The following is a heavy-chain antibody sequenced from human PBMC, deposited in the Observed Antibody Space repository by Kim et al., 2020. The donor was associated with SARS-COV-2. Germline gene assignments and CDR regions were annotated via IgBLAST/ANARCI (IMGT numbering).Heavy chain of an antibody. V-gene: IGHV4-59*08. CDR3: ARLPATLREY. CDR2: IYYSGST. Sequence: SETLSLTCTVSGGSISSYYWSWIRQPPGKGLEWIGYIYYSGSTNYNPSLKSRVTISVDTSKNQFSLKLSSVTAADTAVYYCARLPATLREYWGQGTLVTVSS. J-gene: IGHJ4*02. CDR1: GGSISSYY. D-gene: IGHD5-12*01.